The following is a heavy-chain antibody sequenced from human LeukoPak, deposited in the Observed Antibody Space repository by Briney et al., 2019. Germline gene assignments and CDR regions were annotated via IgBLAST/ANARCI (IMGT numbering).Heavy chain of an antibody. V-gene: IGHV4-4*02. Sequence: SETLSLTCAVSGGSISSSNWWSWVRQPPGKGLEWIGEIYHSGSTNYNPSLKSRVTISVDKSKNQFSLKLSSVTAADTAVYYCARWTAVAGTSYYYYYMDVWGKGTTVTVSS. J-gene: IGHJ6*03. D-gene: IGHD6-19*01. CDR2: IYHSGST. CDR3: ARWTAVAGTSYYYYYMDV. CDR1: GGSISSSNW.